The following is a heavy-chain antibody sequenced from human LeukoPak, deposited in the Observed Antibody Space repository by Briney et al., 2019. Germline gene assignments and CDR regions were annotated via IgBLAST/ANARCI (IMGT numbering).Heavy chain of an antibody. D-gene: IGHD4-17*01. Sequence: GGSLRLSCAASGFTFSSYAMSWVRQAPGKGLEWVSAISGSGGSTYYADSVKGRFTISRDNSKNTLYLQMNSLRAEDTAVYYCAKDQGKTRLTTVTNGDYWGQGTLVTVSS. J-gene: IGHJ4*02. V-gene: IGHV3-23*01. CDR3: AKDQGKTRLTTVTNGDY. CDR1: GFTFSSYA. CDR2: ISGSGGST.